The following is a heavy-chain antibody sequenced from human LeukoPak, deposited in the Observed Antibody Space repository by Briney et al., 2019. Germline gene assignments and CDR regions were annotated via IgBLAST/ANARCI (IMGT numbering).Heavy chain of an antibody. D-gene: IGHD2-21*02. CDR3: ARDLGSIVVVTGYFDY. Sequence: SETLSLTCTVSGGSISSYYWSWIRQPAGKGLEWIGRIYTSGSTNYNPSLKSRVTMLVDTSKNQFSLKLSSVTAADTAVYYCARDLGSIVVVTGYFDYWGQGTLVTVSS. J-gene: IGHJ4*02. CDR1: GGSISSYY. V-gene: IGHV4-4*07. CDR2: IYTSGST.